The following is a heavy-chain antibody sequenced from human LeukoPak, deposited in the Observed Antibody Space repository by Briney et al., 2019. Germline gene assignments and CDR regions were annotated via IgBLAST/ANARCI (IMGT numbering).Heavy chain of an antibody. CDR2: ISGSGSGGST. J-gene: IGHJ4*02. CDR1: GFTVSSNY. Sequence: GGSLRLSCAASGFTVSSNYMSWVRQVPGKGLKWVSSISGSGSGGSTYYADSVKGRFTISRDNSKNTLYLQMNSLRAEDTAVYYCAKSGYNRFDYWGQGTLVTVSS. V-gene: IGHV3-23*01. D-gene: IGHD5-24*01. CDR3: AKSGYNRFDY.